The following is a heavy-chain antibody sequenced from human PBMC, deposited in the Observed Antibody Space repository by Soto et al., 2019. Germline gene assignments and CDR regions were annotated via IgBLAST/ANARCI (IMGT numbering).Heavy chain of an antibody. CDR2: IYSGGST. CDR1: GFTVSSNY. J-gene: IGHJ3*02. D-gene: IGHD3-10*01. CDR3: AAALYYYGSGSYYIRDAFDI. Sequence: GGSLRLSCAASGFTVSSNYMSWVRQAPGKGLEWVSVIYSGGSTYYADSVKGRFTISRDNSKNTLYLQMNSLRAEDTAVYYCAAALYYYGSGSYYIRDAFDIWGQGTMVTVSS. V-gene: IGHV3-53*01.